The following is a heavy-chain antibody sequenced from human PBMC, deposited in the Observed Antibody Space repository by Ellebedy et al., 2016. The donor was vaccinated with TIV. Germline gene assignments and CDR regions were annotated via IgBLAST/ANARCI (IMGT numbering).Heavy chain of an antibody. CDR2: ISGSGHSS. CDR1: GFSFGSYV. CDR3: ADEASRGDLFEGAFQI. V-gene: IGHV3-23*01. J-gene: IGHJ3*02. Sequence: GGSLRLSCAASGFSFGSYVMNWVRQAPGRGLEWVSSISGSGHSSFYADPVKGRFTISSDNSRSTVFLQMNSLRVDDTAIYYCADEASRGDLFEGAFQIWGQGAVVTVSS. D-gene: IGHD4-17*01.